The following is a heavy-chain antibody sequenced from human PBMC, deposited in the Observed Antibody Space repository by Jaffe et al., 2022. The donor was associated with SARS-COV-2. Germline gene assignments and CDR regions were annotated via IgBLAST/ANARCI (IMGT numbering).Heavy chain of an antibody. V-gene: IGHV3-23*01. D-gene: IGHD3-3*01. CDR3: ARIHYDFWSGYSYYFDY. CDR1: GFTFSSYA. Sequence: EVQLLESGGGLVQPGGSLRLSCAASGFTFSSYAMSWVRQAPGKGLEWVSAISGSGGSTYYADSVKGRFTISRDNSKNTLYLQMNSLRAEDTAVYYCARIHYDFWSGYSYYFDYWGQGTLVTVSS. J-gene: IGHJ4*02. CDR2: ISGSGGST.